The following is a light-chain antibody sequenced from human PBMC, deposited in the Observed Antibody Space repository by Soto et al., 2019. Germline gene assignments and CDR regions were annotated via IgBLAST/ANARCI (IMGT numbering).Light chain of an antibody. J-gene: IGLJ1*01. V-gene: IGLV2-11*01. Sequence: QSALTQPRSVSSSPGQSVTISFTGTRSDVGGYNYVSWYQHHPGKAPKLMIYGVSARPSGVPDRFSGSKSGNTASLTISGLQAEDEADYYCCSYAGTPYVFGTGTKLTVL. CDR1: RSDVGGYNY. CDR2: GVS. CDR3: CSYAGTPYV.